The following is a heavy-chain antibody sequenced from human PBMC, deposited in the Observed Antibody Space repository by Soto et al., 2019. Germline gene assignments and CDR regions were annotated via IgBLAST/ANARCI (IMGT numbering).Heavy chain of an antibody. V-gene: IGHV3-74*01. CDR3: ARGRPYGMDV. CDR2: IDSDGSST. J-gene: IGHJ6*02. Sequence: EVQLVESGGGLVQPGGSLRVSCAASGFTFGSYWMNWVRRDPGKGLVWVSRIDSDGSSTTYADSVKGRFTTSRDNAKNTLYLQMSSLRVEDTAVYYCARGRPYGMDVWGQGTTVTVSS. CDR1: GFTFGSYW.